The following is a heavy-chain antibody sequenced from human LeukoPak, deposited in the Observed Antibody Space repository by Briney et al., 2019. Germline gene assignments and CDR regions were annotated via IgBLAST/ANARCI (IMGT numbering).Heavy chain of an antibody. V-gene: IGHV3-49*04. CDR2: IRSKAYGGTT. CDR3: TREELVYDSSGIYYYYMDV. D-gene: IGHD3-22*01. CDR1: GFTFGDYA. Sequence: GRSLRLSCTASGFTFGDYAMSWVRQAPGKGLEWVVFIRSKAYGGTTEYAASVKGRFTISRDDSKSIAYLQMNSLKTEDTAVYYCTREELVYDSSGIYYYYMDVWGKGTTVTVSS. J-gene: IGHJ6*03.